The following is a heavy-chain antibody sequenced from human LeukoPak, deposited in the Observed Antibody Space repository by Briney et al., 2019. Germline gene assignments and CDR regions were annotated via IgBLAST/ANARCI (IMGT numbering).Heavy chain of an antibody. Sequence: SETLSLTCTISGGSISSYYWSWIRQPPGKGLEWIGYIYYSGSTNYNPSLKSRVTISVDTSKNQFSLKLSSVTAADTAVYYCARQGYDFWSGYANFDYWGQGTLITVSS. CDR3: ARQGYDFWSGYANFDY. V-gene: IGHV4-59*08. CDR2: IYYSGST. J-gene: IGHJ4*02. D-gene: IGHD3-3*01. CDR1: GGSISSYY.